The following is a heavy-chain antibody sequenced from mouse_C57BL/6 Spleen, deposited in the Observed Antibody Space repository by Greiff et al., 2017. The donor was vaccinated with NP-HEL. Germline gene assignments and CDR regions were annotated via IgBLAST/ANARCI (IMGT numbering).Heavy chain of an antibody. V-gene: IGHV1-55*01. CDR1: GYTFTSYW. D-gene: IGHD1-1*01. CDR2: IYPGSGST. J-gene: IGHJ4*01. Sequence: QVQLKQSGAELVKPGASVKMSCKASGYTFTSYWITWVKQRPGQGLEWIGDIYPGSGSTNYNEKFKSKATLTVDTSSSTAYMQLSSLTSEDSAVYYCARSPYGSSSMDYWGQGTSVTVSS. CDR3: ARSPYGSSSMDY.